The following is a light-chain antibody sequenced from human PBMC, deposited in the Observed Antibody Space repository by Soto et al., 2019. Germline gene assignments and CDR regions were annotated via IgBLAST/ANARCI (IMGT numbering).Light chain of an antibody. Sequence: EIVLTQSPGTLSLSPGERATLSCRASHSVSSSYLAWYQQKPGQAPRLLIYGASSRATGIPDRFSGSGSGTDLTLTISRLEPADFAVYYCQQYGSSPPITFGQGTRLEIK. V-gene: IGKV3-20*01. J-gene: IGKJ5*01. CDR2: GAS. CDR3: QQYGSSPPIT. CDR1: HSVSSSY.